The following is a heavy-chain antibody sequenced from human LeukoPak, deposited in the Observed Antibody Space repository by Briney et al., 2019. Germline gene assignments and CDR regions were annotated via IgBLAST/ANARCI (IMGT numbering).Heavy chain of an antibody. CDR1: GYTFTSYY. J-gene: IGHJ4*02. CDR2: INPSGGST. V-gene: IGHV1-46*01. D-gene: IGHD2-15*01. Sequence: ASVKVSCKASGYTFTSYYMHWVRQAPGQGLEWMGIINPSGGSTSYAQKFQGRVTMTRDTSTSTVYMELSSLRSEDTAVYYCARDPSEYYCSGGSCYSPDYWGQGTLDTVSS. CDR3: ARDPSEYYCSGGSCYSPDY.